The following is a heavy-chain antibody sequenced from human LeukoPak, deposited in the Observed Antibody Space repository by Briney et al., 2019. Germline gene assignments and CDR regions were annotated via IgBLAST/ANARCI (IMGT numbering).Heavy chain of an antibody. Sequence: ASVKVSCKASGYTFTSYYMHWVRQAPGQGLEWMGIINPSGGSTSYAQKFQGRVTMTRDTSTSTVYMELSSLRSEDTAVYYCAGSYYYDSSGYFGEYFQHWGQGTLVTVSS. CDR3: AGSYYYDSSGYFGEYFQH. CDR2: INPSGGST. V-gene: IGHV1-46*01. J-gene: IGHJ1*01. D-gene: IGHD3-22*01. CDR1: GYTFTSYY.